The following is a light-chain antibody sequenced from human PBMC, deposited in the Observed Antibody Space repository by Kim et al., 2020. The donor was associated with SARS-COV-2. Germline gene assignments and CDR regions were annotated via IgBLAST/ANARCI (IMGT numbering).Light chain of an antibody. J-gene: IGKJ5*01. CDR2: GAS. V-gene: IGKV3-20*01. Sequence: LSPGERATLSCGASQSVTSSFLAWHQQKPGQAPRLISYGASSRATGIPDRFSGSGSGTDFILTISRLEPEDSAVYYCQQYGSLITFGQGTRLEIK. CDR3: QQYGSLIT. CDR1: QSVTSSF.